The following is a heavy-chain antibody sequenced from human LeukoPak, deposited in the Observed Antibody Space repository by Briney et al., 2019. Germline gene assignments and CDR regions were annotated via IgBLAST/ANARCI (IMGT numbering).Heavy chain of an antibody. CDR1: GFTFSSYA. V-gene: IGHV3-30-3*01. D-gene: IGHD6-6*01. J-gene: IGHJ4*02. CDR3: ARLAGAARPFDY. CDR2: ISYDGSNK. Sequence: GGSLRLSCAASGFTFSSYAMHWVRQAPGKGLEWVAVISYDGSNKYYADSVKGRFTISRDNSKNTLYLQMNSLRAEDTAVYYCARLAGAARPFDYWGQGTLVTVSS.